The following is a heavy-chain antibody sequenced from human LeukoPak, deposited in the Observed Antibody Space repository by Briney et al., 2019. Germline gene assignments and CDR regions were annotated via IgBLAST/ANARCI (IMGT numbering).Heavy chain of an antibody. D-gene: IGHD3-22*01. J-gene: IGHJ6*03. CDR1: GGTFSSYA. V-gene: IGHV1-69*06. CDR2: IIPIFGTA. CDR3: ARDVLDYYDSSGYYYWYYYYYMDV. Sequence: GSSVKVSCKASGGTFSSYAISWVRQAPGQGLEWMGGIIPIFGTANYAQKFQGRVTITADKSTSTAYMELSSLRSEDTAVYYCARDVLDYYDSSGYYYWYYYYYMDVWGKGTTVTISS.